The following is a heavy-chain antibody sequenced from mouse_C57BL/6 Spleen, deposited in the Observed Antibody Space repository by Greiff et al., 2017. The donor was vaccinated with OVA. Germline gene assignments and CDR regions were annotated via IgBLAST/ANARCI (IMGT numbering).Heavy chain of an antibody. J-gene: IGHJ3*01. Sequence: QVQLKQPGAELVTPGASVKLSCKASGYTFTSYWMHWVKQRPGQGLEWIGMIHPNSGSTNYNEKFKSKATLTVDKSSSTAYMQLSSLTSEDSAVYYGARPTAQATWFAYWGQGTLVTVSA. V-gene: IGHV1-64*01. CDR1: GYTFTSYW. D-gene: IGHD3-2*02. CDR3: ARPTAQATWFAY. CDR2: IHPNSGST.